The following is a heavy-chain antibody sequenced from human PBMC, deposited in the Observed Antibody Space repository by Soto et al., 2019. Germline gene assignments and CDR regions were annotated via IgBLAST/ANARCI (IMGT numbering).Heavy chain of an antibody. V-gene: IGHV1-69*12. D-gene: IGHD1-26*01. Sequence: QVHLVQSGAEMKKPGSSVKVSCKVSGGDLTNSGISWVRQAPGQGLEWMGGIFPLVAMVDYSQKFQGRVTITADESTNSGYMDLGSLRAEATAVYYCAKEDGAAFKSGGQGTLVIVSS. CDR1: GGDLTNSG. J-gene: IGHJ4*02. CDR3: AKEDGAAFKS. CDR2: IFPLVAMV.